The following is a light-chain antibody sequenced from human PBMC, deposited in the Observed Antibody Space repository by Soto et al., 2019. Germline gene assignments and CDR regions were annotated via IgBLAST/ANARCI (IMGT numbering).Light chain of an antibody. CDR3: QQYGASPWT. J-gene: IGKJ1*01. Sequence: VLTQSPYSLSLSPGERATLFCRSNQYISTKLAWYQQKPGRAPRLLFSGASSRATDTPDRFSGSGSGTDFTLIISGVEAEDFAIYYCQQYGASPWTFGQGTKVDIK. CDR2: GAS. V-gene: IGKV3-20*01. CDR1: QYISTK.